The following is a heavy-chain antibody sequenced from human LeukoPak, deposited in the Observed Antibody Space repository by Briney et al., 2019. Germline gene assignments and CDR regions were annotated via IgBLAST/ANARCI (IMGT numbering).Heavy chain of an antibody. CDR1: GFTFSNYA. CDR3: AKEWVLLWFGEEDF. J-gene: IGHJ4*02. V-gene: IGHV3-23*01. D-gene: IGHD3-10*01. CDR2: LTGGGDFT. Sequence: QSGGSLRLSCGASGFTFSNYAMYWVRQAPGKGREWVSGLTGGGDFTYYADSVKGRFTISRDNSKNTLYLEMNSLRAEDTAVYYCAKEWVLLWFGEEDFWGQGTLVTVSS.